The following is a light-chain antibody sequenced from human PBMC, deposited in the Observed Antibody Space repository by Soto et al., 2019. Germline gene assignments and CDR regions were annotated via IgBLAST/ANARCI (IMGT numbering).Light chain of an antibody. J-gene: IGKJ4*01. V-gene: IGKV1-12*01. CDR2: AAS. CDR1: QGISSW. CDR3: QQYDKLPLT. Sequence: DNHMKRAPSAVTVSVGYSLTITYRAGQGISSWLAWYQQKPGKAPNLLIYAASSLHSGVPSRFSGSGSGTDFTFTISSLQPEDIATHYCQQYDKLPLTFGGGTKVDI.